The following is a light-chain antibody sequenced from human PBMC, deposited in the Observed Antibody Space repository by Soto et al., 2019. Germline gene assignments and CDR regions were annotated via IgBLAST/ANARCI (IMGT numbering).Light chain of an antibody. Sequence: QSALTQPPSASGSPGQSVTISCTGTSSDVGGYNYVSWYQQHPGKAPKLMICEVSKRPSGVPDRFSGSKSANTASLTISGLQADDEADYYCSSYTASSARVFGPGTKVTVL. CDR1: SSDVGGYNY. V-gene: IGLV2-8*01. CDR3: SSYTASSARV. CDR2: EVS. J-gene: IGLJ1*01.